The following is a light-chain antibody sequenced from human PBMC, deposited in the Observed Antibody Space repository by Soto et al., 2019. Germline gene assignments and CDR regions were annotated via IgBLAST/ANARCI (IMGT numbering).Light chain of an antibody. CDR3: QQLDSYPIT. Sequence: QLTQSPSSLSASVGDRLTITCRASQGIRSYLAWYQQKPGKAPKLLIYTASTLQSGVPSSVSGSGSVTDFTLTISSLQPEDFATYYCQQLDSYPITFGQGTRLEIK. CDR1: QGIRSY. J-gene: IGKJ5*01. CDR2: TAS. V-gene: IGKV1-9*01.